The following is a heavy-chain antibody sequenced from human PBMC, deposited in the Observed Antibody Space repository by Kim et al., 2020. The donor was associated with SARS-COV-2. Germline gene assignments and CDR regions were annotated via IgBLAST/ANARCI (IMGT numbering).Heavy chain of an antibody. V-gene: IGHV1-3*01. CDR1: GYTFTSYA. J-gene: IGHJ4*02. CDR2: IDADNGNT. CDR3: ARNEDY. Sequence: ASVKVSCKASGYTFTSYAFHWVRQAPGQRLEWMGWIDADNGNTKYSQKFQGRVTITRDTYARAAYMELSSLRSDDTAVYYCARNEDYWGQGTLVTVSS.